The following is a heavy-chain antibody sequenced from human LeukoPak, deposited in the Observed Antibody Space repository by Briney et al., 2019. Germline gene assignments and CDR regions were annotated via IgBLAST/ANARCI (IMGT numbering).Heavy chain of an antibody. V-gene: IGHV4-38-2*02. D-gene: IGHD3-10*01. CDR3: ARCLMVRGEGYGMDV. CDR2: IFHSGST. Sequence: SETLSLTCSVSNYSISSGYYWGWIRQPPGKGLEWIGSIFHSGSTSYNLSLRNRITLSVDTSKNQFSLKLSSVTAADTAVYYCARCLMVRGEGYGMDVWGQGTTVTVSS. CDR1: NYSISSGYY. J-gene: IGHJ6*02.